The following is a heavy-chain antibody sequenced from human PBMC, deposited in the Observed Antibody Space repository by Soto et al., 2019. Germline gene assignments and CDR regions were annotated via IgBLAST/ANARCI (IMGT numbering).Heavy chain of an antibody. J-gene: IGHJ4*02. CDR1: GGSISSYY. Sequence: SETLSLTCTVSGGSISSYYWSWIRQPPGKGLEWIGYIYYSGSTNYNPSLKSRVTISVDTSKNQFSLKLSSVTAADTAVYYCARGHYDFWSGYHYYFDYWGQGTLVTVSS. V-gene: IGHV4-59*01. CDR2: IYYSGST. CDR3: ARGHYDFWSGYHYYFDY. D-gene: IGHD3-3*01.